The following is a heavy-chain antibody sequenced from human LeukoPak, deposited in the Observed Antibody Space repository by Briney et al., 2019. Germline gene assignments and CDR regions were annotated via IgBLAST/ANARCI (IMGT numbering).Heavy chain of an antibody. J-gene: IGHJ4*02. CDR2: IIPIFGTA. CDR3: ARGAQHEWLLQY. D-gene: IGHD3-22*01. V-gene: IGHV1-69*05. CDR1: GYTFTSYG. Sequence: SVKVSCKASGYTFTSYGISWVRQAPGQGLEWMGGIIPIFGTANYAQKFQGRVTITTDESTSTAYMELSSLRSEDTAVYYCARGAQHEWLLQYWGQGTLVTVFS.